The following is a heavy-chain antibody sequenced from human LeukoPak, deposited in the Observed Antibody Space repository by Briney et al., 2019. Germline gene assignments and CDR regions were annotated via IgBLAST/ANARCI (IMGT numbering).Heavy chain of an antibody. V-gene: IGHV3-7*01. CDR3: ASLDTATIQTGGF. CDR2: IKKHTNEQ. J-gene: IGHJ4*02. Sequence: PGGSLRLSCAASGFAFSPDWMSWVRQAPGKGLEWVAMIKKHTNEQYYVDSVKGRFTISRDNAKNSLFLQMNSLKADDTAVYYCASLDTATIQTGGFWGQGTLVTVSS. D-gene: IGHD2-21*02. CDR1: GFAFSPDW.